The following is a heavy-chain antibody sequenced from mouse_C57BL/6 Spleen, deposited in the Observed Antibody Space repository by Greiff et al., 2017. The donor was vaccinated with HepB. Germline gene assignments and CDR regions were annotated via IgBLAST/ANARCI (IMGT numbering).Heavy chain of an antibody. CDR1: GYTFTSYW. CDR2: IHPNSGST. D-gene: IGHD4-1*01. CDR3: ARWQTGTFY. Sequence: VQLQQSGAELVKPGASVKLSCKASGYTFTSYWMHWVKQRPGPGLEWIGMIHPNSGSTNYNEKFKSKATLTVDKSSSTAYMQLSSLTSEDSAVYYWARWQTGTFYWSQGTTLTVSS. J-gene: IGHJ2*01. V-gene: IGHV1-64*01.